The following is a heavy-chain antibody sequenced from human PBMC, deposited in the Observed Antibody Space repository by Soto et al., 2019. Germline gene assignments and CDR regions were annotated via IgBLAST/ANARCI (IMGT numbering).Heavy chain of an antibody. V-gene: IGHV4-59*01. J-gene: IGHJ4*02. CDR3: GGGYDFWGGYYTFAY. CDR2: IYYSGST. Sequence: SETLSLTCTVSGGSISSYYWSWIRQPPGKGLEWIGYIYYSGSTNYNPSLKSRVTISVDTSKNQFSLKLSSVTAADTAVYYCGGGYDFWGGYYTFAYWGQGTLVTVSS. CDR1: GGSISSYY. D-gene: IGHD3-3*01.